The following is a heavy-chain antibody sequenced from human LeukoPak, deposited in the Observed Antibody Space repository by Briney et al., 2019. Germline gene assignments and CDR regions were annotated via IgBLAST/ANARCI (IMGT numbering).Heavy chain of an antibody. V-gene: IGHV3-53*01. CDR3: AREQPPGVYFDY. CDR2: IYTDGNT. D-gene: IGHD3-10*01. Sequence: GGSLRLSCAAPGFIFKTYAMHWVRQAPGQGLEWVSIIYTDGNTYNADSVKGRFTISRDNSKNTLYLQMNSLRAEDTAVYYCAREQPPGVYFDYWGQGTLVTVSS. J-gene: IGHJ4*02. CDR1: GFIFKTYA.